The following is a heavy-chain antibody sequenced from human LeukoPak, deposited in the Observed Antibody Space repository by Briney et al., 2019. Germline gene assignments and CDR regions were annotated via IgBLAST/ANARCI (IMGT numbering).Heavy chain of an antibody. CDR3: ASYYYDSSGYLDYFDY. CDR1: GGSISSYY. J-gene: IGHJ4*02. D-gene: IGHD3-22*01. V-gene: IGHV4-59*01. CDR2: IYYSGST. Sequence: SETLSLTCTVSGGSISSYYWSWIRQPPGKGLEWIGYIYYSGSTNYNPSLKSRVTISVDTSKNQFSLKLSSVTAADTAVYYCASYYYDSSGYLDYFDYWGQGTLVTVSS.